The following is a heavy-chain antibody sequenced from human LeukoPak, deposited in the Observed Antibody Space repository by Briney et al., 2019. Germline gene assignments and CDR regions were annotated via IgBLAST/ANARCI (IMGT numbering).Heavy chain of an antibody. J-gene: IGHJ5*02. CDR2: ISSSNSYI. V-gene: IGHV3-21*01. CDR1: GFTFSSYS. Sequence: PGGSLRLSCAASGFTFSSYSMNWVRQVPGKGLEWVSSISSSNSYIYYADSVKGRFTISRHNAENSLYMQMTSLRAEDTAVYYCARGNWFDPWGQGTLVTVSS. CDR3: ARGNWFDP.